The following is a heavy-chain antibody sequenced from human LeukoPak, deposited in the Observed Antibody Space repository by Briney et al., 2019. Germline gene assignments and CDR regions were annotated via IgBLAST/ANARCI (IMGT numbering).Heavy chain of an antibody. CDR1: GDTFTTYD. D-gene: IGHD1-26*01. Sequence: ASVKVSCKASGDTFTTYDINWVRQATGQGLEWMGWMNPNNGYTGYAQKFQGRVTMTRNTSISTAYIELSSLRSEDTAVYYFAGVRSGYDYYYGMDVWGQGTTVTVSS. CDR2: MNPNNGYT. J-gene: IGHJ6*02. CDR3: AGVRSGYDYYYGMDV. V-gene: IGHV1-8*01.